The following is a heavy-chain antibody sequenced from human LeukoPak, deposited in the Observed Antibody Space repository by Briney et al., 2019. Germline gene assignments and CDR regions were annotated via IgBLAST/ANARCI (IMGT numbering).Heavy chain of an antibody. V-gene: IGHV4-59*02. CDR1: GFTVSSNY. CDR3: ARIVAPIFRNWFDP. J-gene: IGHJ5*02. Sequence: NAGGSLRLSCAASGFTVSSNYMSWIRQPPGKGLEWIGYIYYSGSTNYNPSLKSRVTISVDTSKNQFSLKLSSVTAADTAVYCCARIVAPIFRNWFDPWGQGTLVTVSS. D-gene: IGHD5-12*01. CDR2: IYYSGST.